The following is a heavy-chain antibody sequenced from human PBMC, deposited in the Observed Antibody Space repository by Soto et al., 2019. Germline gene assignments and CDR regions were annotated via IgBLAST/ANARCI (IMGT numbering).Heavy chain of an antibody. V-gene: IGHV1-18*01. CDR3: VSGSDFDY. Sequence: QVQLVQSGAEVKKPGASLMVSCKTSGYTFTSYGITWVRQAPGQGLEWMGWISTYNGYTDYAQKLQGSVTMTRDTSTSTAYMELRSLRSDDTAMYYCVSGSDFDYWGQGTLVTVSS. CDR1: GYTFTSYG. CDR2: ISTYNGYT. J-gene: IGHJ4*02.